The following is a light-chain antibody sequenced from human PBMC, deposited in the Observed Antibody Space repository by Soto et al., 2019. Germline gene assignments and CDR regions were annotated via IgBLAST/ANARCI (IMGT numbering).Light chain of an antibody. CDR1: QDISSY. Sequence: IQLTQSPSSLSASIGDRVTITCRASQDISSYLAWYRQKAGKAPELLIEAASTLQSGVPSRFSGSGSGTDFALTISSLLPEDFATYYCQQLKKYPLSFGGGTKVEI. CDR3: QQLKKYPLS. J-gene: IGKJ4*01. V-gene: IGKV1-9*01. CDR2: AAS.